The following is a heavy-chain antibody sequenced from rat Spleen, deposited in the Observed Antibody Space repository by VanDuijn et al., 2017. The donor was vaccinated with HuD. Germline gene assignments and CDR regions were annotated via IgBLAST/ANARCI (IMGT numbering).Heavy chain of an antibody. Sequence: EVQLVESGGGLVQPGRSLKLSCAASGFTFSHYYMAWVRQAPKKGLEWVAIISHSDSRTYYPDSVKGRFTISRDNVRDSLYLQMNSLRSEDTATYYCARPIPGGGFAYWGRGTLVTVSS. V-gene: IGHV5-7*01. CDR3: ARPIPGGGFAY. CDR2: ISHSDSRT. J-gene: IGHJ3*01. D-gene: IGHD1-2*01. CDR1: GFTFSHYY.